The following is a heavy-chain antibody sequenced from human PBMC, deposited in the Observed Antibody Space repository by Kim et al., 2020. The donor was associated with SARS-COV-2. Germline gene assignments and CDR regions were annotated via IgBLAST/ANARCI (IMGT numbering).Heavy chain of an antibody. CDR1: GGSISSSSYY. V-gene: IGHV4-39*01. Sequence: SETLSPTCTVSGGSISSSSYYWGWIRQPPGKGLEWIGSIYYSGSTYYNPSLKSRVTISVDTSKNQFALKLSSVTAADTAVYYCARLMAGRATIFYYWGQG. J-gene: IGHJ4*02. CDR2: IYYSGST. D-gene: IGHD1-26*01. CDR3: ARLMAGRATIFYY.